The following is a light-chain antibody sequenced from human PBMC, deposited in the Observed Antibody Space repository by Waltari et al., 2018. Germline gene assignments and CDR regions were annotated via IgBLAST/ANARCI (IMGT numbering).Light chain of an antibody. J-gene: IGLJ2*01. CDR3: QAWDNSTAV. CDR1: KLGDKY. V-gene: IGLV3-1*01. Sequence: SYELTQPPSVSVSPGQTASITCSGNKLGDKYACWYHQKPGQSPVLVIYQDRKRPSGIPERFSGSNSGNTATLTISGTQAMDEDDYYCQAWDNSTAVFGGGTKLTVL. CDR2: QDR.